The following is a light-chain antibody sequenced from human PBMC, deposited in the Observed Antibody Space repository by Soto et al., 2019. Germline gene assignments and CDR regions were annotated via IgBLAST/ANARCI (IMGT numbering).Light chain of an antibody. J-gene: IGKJ5*01. V-gene: IGKV1-39*01. CDR1: QSISSY. CDR3: QQTYSTPIT. CDR2: AAS. Sequence: DIQVTPSPSSLSASVVDRVTITCRASQSISSYLNWYQQTPGKAPKLLIYAASSLQSGVPSRFSGSGSGTDFTLTISSLQPEDFVTYYCQQTYSTPITFGQGTRLEI.